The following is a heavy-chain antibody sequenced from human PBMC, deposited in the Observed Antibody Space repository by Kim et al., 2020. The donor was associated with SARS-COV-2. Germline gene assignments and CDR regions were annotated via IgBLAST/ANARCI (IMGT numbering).Heavy chain of an antibody. D-gene: IGHD6-6*01. CDR3: ASHHRAGVIAARPFYF. CDR1: GGSISGSYYY. V-gene: IGHV4-39*01. J-gene: IGHJ4*01. CDR2: SCDSGST. Sequence: SETLSLTCTVSGGSISGSYYYWVWMRQPPGQGWEWNGSSCDSGSTYYSPTLQIPVSISIDTTKNQLSLKLISATAAATALYYCASHHRAGVIAARPFYF.